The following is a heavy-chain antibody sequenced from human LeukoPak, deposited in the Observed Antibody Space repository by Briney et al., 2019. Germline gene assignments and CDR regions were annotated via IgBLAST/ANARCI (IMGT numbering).Heavy chain of an antibody. D-gene: IGHD3-10*01. CDR3: ARLQRITMAGPDYWYFDL. Sequence: PSETLSLTCTVSGDSISSYYWSWIRQPPEKGLEGIGYIYYSGSTNYNPSLKSRVPISVDPSKTQLSLKMISVTAADTAVYYCARLQRITMAGPDYWYFDLWGRGTLVTVSS. V-gene: IGHV4-59*01. CDR2: IYYSGST. J-gene: IGHJ2*01. CDR1: GDSISSYY.